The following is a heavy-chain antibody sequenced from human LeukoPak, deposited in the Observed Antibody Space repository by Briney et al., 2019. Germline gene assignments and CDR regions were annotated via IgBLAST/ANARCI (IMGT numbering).Heavy chain of an antibody. J-gene: IGHJ4*02. CDR3: ARGRTQAYGSGTYSDY. CDR2: ISSNGGST. Sequence: GGSLRLSCAASGFTFSSYAMHWVRQAPGKGLEYVSAISSNGGSTYYANSVKGRFTISRDNSKNTLFLQMGSLRDEDMGVYYCARGRTQAYGSGTYSDYWGQGTLVSVSS. CDR1: GFTFSSYA. D-gene: IGHD3-10*01. V-gene: IGHV3-64*01.